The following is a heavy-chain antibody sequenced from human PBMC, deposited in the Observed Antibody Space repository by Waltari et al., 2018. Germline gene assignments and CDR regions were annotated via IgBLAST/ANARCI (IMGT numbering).Heavy chain of an antibody. V-gene: IGHV3-23*03. D-gene: IGHD6-13*01. CDR3: AKDPITWYGAYFDY. J-gene: IGHJ4*02. Sequence: EVQLLESGGGLVQPGGSLRLSCAASGFTFSSYAMRWVRQAPGKGLEWVSVIYSGGSTYYADSVKGRFTISRDNSKNTLYLEMNSLRVEDTAVYYCAKDPITWYGAYFDYWGQGTLVTVSS. CDR1: GFTFSSYA. CDR2: IYSGGST.